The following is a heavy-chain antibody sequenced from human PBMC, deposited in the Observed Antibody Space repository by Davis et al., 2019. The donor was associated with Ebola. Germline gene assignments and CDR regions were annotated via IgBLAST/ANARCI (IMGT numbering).Heavy chain of an antibody. CDR2: ISSSSNYI. J-gene: IGHJ4*02. CDR3: ARATVPNY. CDR1: GFTFSSNS. Sequence: GGSLRLSCAASGFTFSSNSMNWVRQAPGKGLEWVSFISSSSNYIYYADSVKGRFTVSRDNAKNSLYLQMNSLRAEDAAVYYCARATVPNYWGQGTLVTVSS. V-gene: IGHV3-21*01. D-gene: IGHD4-17*01.